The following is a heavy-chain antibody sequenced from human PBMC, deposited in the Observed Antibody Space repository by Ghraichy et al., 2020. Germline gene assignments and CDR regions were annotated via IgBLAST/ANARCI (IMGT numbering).Heavy chain of an antibody. CDR2: ISAYNGNT. Sequence: ASVKVSCKASGYTFTSYGISWVRQAPGQGLEWMGWISAYNGNTNYAQKLQGRVTMTTDTSTSTAYMELRSRRSDDTAVYYCARDIVVVPAAIKWYGMDVWGQGTTVTVSS. V-gene: IGHV1-18*04. CDR1: GYTFTSYG. J-gene: IGHJ6*02. CDR3: ARDIVVVPAAIKWYGMDV. D-gene: IGHD2-2*01.